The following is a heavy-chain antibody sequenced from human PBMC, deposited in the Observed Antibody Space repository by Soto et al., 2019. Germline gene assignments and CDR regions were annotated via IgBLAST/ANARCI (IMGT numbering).Heavy chain of an antibody. D-gene: IGHD6-6*01. J-gene: IGHJ4*02. CDR3: ARDSSSSSFFDY. CDR1: GFTFSTYS. CDR2: ITSSSMTI. Sequence: EVQLVESGGGLVQPGGSLRLSCVASGFTFSTYSVNWVRQAPGKGLEWISYITSSSMTIYYADSVKGRFTVSRDKAKNSLYLQMNSLRDEDTAVYYCARDSSSSSFFDYWGQGTLVTVSS. V-gene: IGHV3-48*02.